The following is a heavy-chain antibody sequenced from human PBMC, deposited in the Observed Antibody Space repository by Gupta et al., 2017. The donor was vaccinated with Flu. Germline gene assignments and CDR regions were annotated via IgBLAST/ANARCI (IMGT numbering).Heavy chain of an antibody. CDR1: GYNFARYY. CDR3: ARGMPGYTYGYNYFHY. CDR2: INPNGGST. Sequence: QVQLVQSGAEVKRPGASVKISCKTSGYNFARYYIHWVRQAPGQGLEWMGIINPNGGSTNYAQKFQGRVTMIGDTSTSTVYMELSSLRSEDTAVYYCARGMPGYTYGYNYFHYWGQGTLVTVSS. D-gene: IGHD5-18*01. J-gene: IGHJ4*02. V-gene: IGHV1-46*01.